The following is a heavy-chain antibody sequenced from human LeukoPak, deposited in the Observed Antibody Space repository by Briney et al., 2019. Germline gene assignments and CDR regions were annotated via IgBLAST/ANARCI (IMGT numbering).Heavy chain of an antibody. V-gene: IGHV3-9*01. Sequence: PGGSLRLSCAASGFTFDDYAMHWVRQAPGKGLEWVSGISWNSGSIGYADSVKGRFTISRDNAKNSLYLQMNSLRAEDTALYYCAKDLNGSNTDAFDIWGQGTMVTVSS. CDR2: ISWNSGSI. CDR3: AKDLNGSNTDAFDI. D-gene: IGHD4/OR15-4a*01. J-gene: IGHJ3*02. CDR1: GFTFDDYA.